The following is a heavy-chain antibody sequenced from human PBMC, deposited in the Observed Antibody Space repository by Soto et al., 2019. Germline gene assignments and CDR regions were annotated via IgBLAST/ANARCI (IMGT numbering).Heavy chain of an antibody. CDR2: ISAYNGNT. J-gene: IGHJ6*03. D-gene: IGHD2-15*01. Sequence: GASVKVSCKASGYTFTSYGISWVRQAPGQGLEWMGWISAYNGNTSYAQKLQGRVTMTTDKSTSTAYMELRSLRSDDTAVYYCARGSYCSGGSCHRPLYYYMDVCGKETTVTVSS. CDR3: ARGSYCSGGSCHRPLYYYMDV. CDR1: GYTFTSYG. V-gene: IGHV1-18*01.